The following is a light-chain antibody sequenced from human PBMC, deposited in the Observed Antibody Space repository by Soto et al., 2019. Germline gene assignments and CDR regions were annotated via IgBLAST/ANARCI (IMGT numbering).Light chain of an antibody. CDR2: EVS. CDR3: LQGTHWPWT. CDR1: QSLIHSDGNTY. J-gene: IGKJ1*01. V-gene: IGKV2-30*02. Sequence: DVVMTQSPLFLPVTLGQPASISCRSSQSLIHSDGNTYLSWFQQLPGQSPRRLIYEVSDRDSGVPDRFTGSGSGTDFTLKISRVEAADVGVYYCLQGTHWPWTFGQGTEVEIK.